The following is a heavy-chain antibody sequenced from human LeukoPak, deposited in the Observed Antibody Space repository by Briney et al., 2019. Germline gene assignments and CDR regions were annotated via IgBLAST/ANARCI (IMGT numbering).Heavy chain of an antibody. Sequence: SETLSFTCTVSGGSISSYYWSWIRQPPGKGLEWIGYIYYSGSTNYNPSLKSRVTISVDTSKNQFSLKLSSVTAADTAVYYCARVRIAAAGTGLYFDYWGQGTLVTVSS. CDR1: GGSISSYY. V-gene: IGHV4-59*01. D-gene: IGHD6-13*01. J-gene: IGHJ4*02. CDR2: IYYSGST. CDR3: ARVRIAAAGTGLYFDY.